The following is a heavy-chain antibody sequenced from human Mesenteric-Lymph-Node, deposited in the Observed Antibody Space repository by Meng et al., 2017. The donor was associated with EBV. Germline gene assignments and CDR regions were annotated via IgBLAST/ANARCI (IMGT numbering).Heavy chain of an antibody. CDR3: AKGPLLGGELSLEDY. J-gene: IGHJ4*02. CDR1: GGSFSSYY. Sequence: QVPLQQWGAGLLKPSETLSLTCAVYGGSFSSYYWSWIRQPPGKGLEWIGEISHSGSTNYNPSLKSRVTISVDTSKNQFSLKLSSVTAADTAVYYCAKGPLLGGELSLEDYWGQGTLVTVSS. D-gene: IGHD3-16*02. CDR2: ISHSGST. V-gene: IGHV4-34*01.